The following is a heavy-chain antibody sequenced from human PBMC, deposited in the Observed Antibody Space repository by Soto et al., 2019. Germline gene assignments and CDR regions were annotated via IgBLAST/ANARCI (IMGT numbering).Heavy chain of an antibody. CDR3: GTPGYCSGGSCYTVVN. Sequence: ASVKVSCKASGYTFTSYDINWVRQATGQGLEWMGWMNANSGNTSYAQKFQGRVTMTTDTSTSTAYMELSSLRSDDTAVYYCGTPGYCSGGSCYTVVNWGQGTLVTVSS. CDR2: MNANSGNT. D-gene: IGHD2-15*01. CDR1: GYTFTSYD. J-gene: IGHJ4*02. V-gene: IGHV1-8*01.